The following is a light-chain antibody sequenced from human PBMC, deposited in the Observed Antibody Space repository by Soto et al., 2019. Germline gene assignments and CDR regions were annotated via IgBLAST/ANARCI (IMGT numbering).Light chain of an antibody. CDR1: QDIRND. Sequence: DIQMTQSPSSLSASVGERVTITCRASQDIRNDLGWYQQKPAKAPKLLIYAASTLQSGVPSRFSGSGSGTDFTLTISSLQPEDFATYFCQQSYSTPPWTFGQGTKVDIK. J-gene: IGKJ1*01. CDR2: AAS. CDR3: QQSYSTPPWT. V-gene: IGKV1-39*01.